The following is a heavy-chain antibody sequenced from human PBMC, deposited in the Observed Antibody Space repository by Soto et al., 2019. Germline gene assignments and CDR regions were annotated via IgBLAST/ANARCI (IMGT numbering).Heavy chain of an antibody. D-gene: IGHD2-15*01. J-gene: IGHJ5*02. Sequence: PSETLSLTCTVSGGSISSYYWSWIRQPPGKGLEWIGYIYYSGSTNYNPSLKSRVTISVDTSKNQFSLKLSSVTAADTAVYYCARDLTLGCSGGSCYFRWFDPRAQRTPVTVSS. CDR2: IYYSGST. CDR1: GGSISSYY. CDR3: ARDLTLGCSGGSCYFRWFDP. V-gene: IGHV4-59*01.